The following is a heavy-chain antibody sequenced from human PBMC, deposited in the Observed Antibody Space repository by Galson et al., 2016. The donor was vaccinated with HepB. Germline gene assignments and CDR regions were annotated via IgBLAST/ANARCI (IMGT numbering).Heavy chain of an antibody. V-gene: IGHV3-13*01. D-gene: IGHD6-19*01. J-gene: IGHJ5*02. CDR3: ARAVAGTHWFDP. CDR2: TDTFGGA. Sequence: LRLSCAASGFTFSTYDMHWVRQDTGKGLEWVSGTDTFGGAYYPDSVKGRFTMSRDDAKNSLYLQMNSLTVGDTAVYYCARAVAGTHWFDPWGQGTVVTVSS. CDR1: GFTFSTYD.